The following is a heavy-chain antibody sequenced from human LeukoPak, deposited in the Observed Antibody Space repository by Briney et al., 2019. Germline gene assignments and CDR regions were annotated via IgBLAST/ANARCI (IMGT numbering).Heavy chain of an antibody. D-gene: IGHD7-27*01. Sequence: XSVXXXYWSWIRQSPGKGLEWIGYIYHTGSTSYSPSLTSRVTISADTSQNQFSLKLSSVTAADTAVYYCASRKLGNDYWGQGTLVTVSS. J-gene: IGHJ4*02. CDR3: ASRKLGNDY. CDR2: IYHTGST. V-gene: IGHV4-59*02. CDR1: XSVXXXY.